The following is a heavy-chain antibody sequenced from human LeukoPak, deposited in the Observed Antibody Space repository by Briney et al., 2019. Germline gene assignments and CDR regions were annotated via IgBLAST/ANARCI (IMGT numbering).Heavy chain of an antibody. CDR3: ARAREWLFNWFDP. Sequence: SETLSLTCTVSGYSISSGYYWGWIRQPPGKGLEWIGSIYHSGSTYYNPSLKSRVTMSVDTSKNQFSLKLSSVTAADTAVYYCARAREWLFNWFDPWGQGTLVTVSS. CDR2: IYHSGST. V-gene: IGHV4-38-2*02. J-gene: IGHJ5*02. D-gene: IGHD3-3*01. CDR1: GYSISSGYY.